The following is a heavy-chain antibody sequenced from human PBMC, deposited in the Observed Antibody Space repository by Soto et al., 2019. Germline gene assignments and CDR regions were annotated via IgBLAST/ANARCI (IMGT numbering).Heavy chain of an antibody. D-gene: IGHD2-15*01. CDR1: GGTFSSYA. CDR3: ARGPGGPDGPGDY. CDR2: IIPIFGTA. Sequence: ASVKVSCKASGGTFSSYAISWVRQAPGQGLEWMGGIIPIFGTANDAQKFQGRVTITRDTSASTAYMDLSSLRSEDTAVYYCARGPGGPDGPGDYWGQGTLVTVSS. V-gene: IGHV1-69*05. J-gene: IGHJ4*02.